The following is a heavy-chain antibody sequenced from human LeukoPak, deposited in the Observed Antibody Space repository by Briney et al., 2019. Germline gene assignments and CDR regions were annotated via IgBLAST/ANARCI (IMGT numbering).Heavy chain of an antibody. D-gene: IGHD3-22*01. V-gene: IGHV4-34*01. CDR2: IYYSGST. J-gene: IGHJ5*02. CDR1: GGSFSGYY. Sequence: PSETLSLACAVYGGSFSGYYWSWIRQPPGKGLEWIGSIYYSGSTYYNPSLKSRVTISVDTSKNQFSLKLSSVTAADTAVYYCARISIYYDSSGYSFDPWGQGTLVTVSS. CDR3: ARISIYYDSSGYSFDP.